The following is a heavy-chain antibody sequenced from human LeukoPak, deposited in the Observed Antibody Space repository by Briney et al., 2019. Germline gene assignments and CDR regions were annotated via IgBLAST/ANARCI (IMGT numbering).Heavy chain of an antibody. D-gene: IGHD3-3*01. J-gene: IGHJ6*02. CDR2: IYYSGST. CDR1: GGSISSYY. V-gene: IGHV4-59*08. Sequence: PSETLSLTCTVSGGSISSYYWSWIRQLPGKGLEWIGYIYYSGSTNYNPSLKSRVTISVDTSKSQFSLKLSSVTAADTAVYYCARRRRFLEWPPGYYYYGMDVWGQGTTVTVSS. CDR3: ARRRRFLEWPPGYYYYGMDV.